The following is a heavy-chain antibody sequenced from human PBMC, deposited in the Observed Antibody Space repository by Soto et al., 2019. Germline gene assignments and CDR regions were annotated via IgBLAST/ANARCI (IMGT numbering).Heavy chain of an antibody. D-gene: IGHD4-17*01. J-gene: IGHJ6*02. V-gene: IGHV1-69*01. CDR2: IIHIFGTA. Sequence: QVQLVQSGAEVKKPGSSVKVSCKASGGTFSSYAISWVRQAPGQGLEWMGGIIHIFGTANYAQKFQGRVTITADESTSTAYMELSSLRSEDTAVYYCARGTTVTTYYYYYGMDVWGQGTTVTVSS. CDR3: ARGTTVTTYYYYYGMDV. CDR1: GGTFSSYA.